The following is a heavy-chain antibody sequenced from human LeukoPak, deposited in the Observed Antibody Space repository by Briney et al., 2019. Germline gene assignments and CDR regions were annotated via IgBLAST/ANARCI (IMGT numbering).Heavy chain of an antibody. Sequence: GRSLRLSCAASGFTFSSYAMHWVRQAPGKGLEWVAVISYDGSNKYYTDSVKGRFTISRDNSKYTLYLQMNSLRAEDTAVYYCAKGYYDSNGDFYYFDFWGQGALVTVSS. CDR1: GFTFSSYA. CDR3: AKGYYDSNGDFYYFDF. D-gene: IGHD3-22*01. CDR2: ISYDGSNK. J-gene: IGHJ4*02. V-gene: IGHV3-30-3*01.